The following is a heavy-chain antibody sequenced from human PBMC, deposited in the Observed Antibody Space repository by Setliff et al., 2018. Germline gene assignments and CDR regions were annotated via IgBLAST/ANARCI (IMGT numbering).Heavy chain of an antibody. V-gene: IGHV4-59*02. Sequence: PSETLSLTCTVSGGSVRGYYWSWIRQPPGKGLEWIGRIYSSGSTTYYNPSLESRVTIIMETSKNRFSLWLTSVTAADAAVYYCVRTTRSTGFYGQGVAYYMDVWDKGTTVTVSS. CDR2: IYSSGST. CDR1: GGSVRGYY. D-gene: IGHD2-8*02. CDR3: VRTTRSTGFYGQGVAYYMDV. J-gene: IGHJ6*03.